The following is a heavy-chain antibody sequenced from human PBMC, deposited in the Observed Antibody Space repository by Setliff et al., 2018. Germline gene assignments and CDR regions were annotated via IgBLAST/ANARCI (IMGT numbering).Heavy chain of an antibody. CDR2: INYYGNMFHDGTTYST. CDR1: GGSVGNSHYY. J-gene: IGHJ2*01. Sequence: SETLSLTCTVSGGSVGNSHYYWSWVRQSAGKGLEWIGSINYYGNMFHDGTTYSTYYNPSLKSRVTISIDTSKSQFSLKLSSVTAADTALYYCARNPDFLQYSFDLWGRGTLVTVSS. V-gene: IGHV4-39*07. D-gene: IGHD3-3*01. CDR3: ARNPDFLQYSFDL.